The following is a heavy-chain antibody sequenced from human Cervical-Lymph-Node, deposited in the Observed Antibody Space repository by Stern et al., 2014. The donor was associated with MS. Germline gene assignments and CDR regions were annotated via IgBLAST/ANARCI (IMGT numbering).Heavy chain of an antibody. CDR2: IDWNDKT. CDR3: ARMMGSGYRHYFDY. CDR1: GFSLVTSGVR. D-gene: IGHD3-3*01. J-gene: IGHJ4*02. Sequence: QVTLKESGPALVKPTQTLTLTCTFSGFSLVTSGVRVSWIRQPPGKALEWLASIDWNDKTFYNQSLNTRLTISKDTSQNQVVLTMTNVDPVDTATYYCARMMGSGYRHYFDYWGQGTPVTVS. V-gene: IGHV2-70*04.